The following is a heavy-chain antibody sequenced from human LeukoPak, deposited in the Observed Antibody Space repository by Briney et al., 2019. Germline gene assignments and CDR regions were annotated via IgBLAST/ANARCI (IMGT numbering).Heavy chain of an antibody. CDR2: ISGSGGST. V-gene: IGHV3-23*01. J-gene: IGHJ4*02. CDR1: GFTFSSYA. Sequence: PGGSLTLSCAASGFTFSSYAMSWVRQAPGKGLEWVSAISGSGGSTYYADSVKGRFTISRDNSKNTLYLQMNSLRAEDTAVYYCAKDYHPYSSPYCDYWGQGTLVTVSS. CDR3: AKDYHPYSSPYCDY. D-gene: IGHD6-13*01.